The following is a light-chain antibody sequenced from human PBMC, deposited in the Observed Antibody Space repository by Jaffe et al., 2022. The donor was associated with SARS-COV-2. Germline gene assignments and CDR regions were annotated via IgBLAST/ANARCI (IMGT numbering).Light chain of an antibody. CDR2: DVT. Sequence: QSALTQPPSASGSPGQSVTISCTGTSSDVGRYNRVSWYQQHPGKAPKLIIYDVTNRPSGVPDRFSGSKSANTASLTVSGLQAEDEADYYCSSYTGSNSVVFGGGTKLTVL. CDR1: SSDVGRYNR. J-gene: IGLJ2*01. CDR3: SSYTGSNSVV. V-gene: IGLV2-8*01.